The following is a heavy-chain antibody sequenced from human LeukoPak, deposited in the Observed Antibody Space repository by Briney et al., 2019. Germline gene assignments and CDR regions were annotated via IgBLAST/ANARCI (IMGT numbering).Heavy chain of an antibody. CDR2: FDPEDGET. D-gene: IGHD6-19*01. CDR1: GYTLTELS. V-gene: IGHV1-24*01. J-gene: IGHJ4*02. CDR3: ATVQQWLVHGLPHY. Sequence: ASVKVSCKVSGYTLTELSMHWVRQAPGKGLEWMGGFDPEDGETIYAQKFQGRVTMTEDTSTDIAYMELSSLRSEDTAVYYCATVQQWLVHGLPHYWGQGTLVTVSS.